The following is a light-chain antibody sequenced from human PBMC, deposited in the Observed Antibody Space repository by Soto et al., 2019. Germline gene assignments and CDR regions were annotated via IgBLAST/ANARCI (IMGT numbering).Light chain of an antibody. CDR2: GAS. CDR1: QSVNIY. J-gene: IGKJ2*01. Sequence: EIVMTQSPATLSVSPGERATLSCRASQSVNIYLAWYQQKPGQAPRLLIFGASYRATGILARFSGSGSGTEFNLTISSLQSEDFAVYYCQHYDNWPPYTFGQGTKLEIK. V-gene: IGKV3D-15*01. CDR3: QHYDNWPPYT.